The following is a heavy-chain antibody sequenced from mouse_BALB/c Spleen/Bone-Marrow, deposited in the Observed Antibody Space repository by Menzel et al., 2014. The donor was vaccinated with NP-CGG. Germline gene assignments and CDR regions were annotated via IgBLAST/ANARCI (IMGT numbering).Heavy chain of an antibody. CDR3: ARKPPIYYDFALDY. CDR2: INPYNGGT. Sequence: VHVKQSGPELVKPGASMKISCKASGYSFTGYTMNWVKRSHGKNLEWIGLINPYNGGTSYNQKFKGKATLTVDKSSSTAYMELLSLTSEDSAVYYCARKPPIYYDFALDYWGQGTTLTVSS. D-gene: IGHD2-4*01. CDR1: GYSFTGYT. J-gene: IGHJ2*01. V-gene: IGHV1-18*01.